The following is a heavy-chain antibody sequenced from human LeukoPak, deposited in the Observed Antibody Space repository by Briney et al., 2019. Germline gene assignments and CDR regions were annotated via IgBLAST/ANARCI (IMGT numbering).Heavy chain of an antibody. CDR2: INHSGST. V-gene: IGHV4-34*01. CDR1: GGSFSGYY. CDR3: ARGRITVTSPYYYYYYYMDV. Sequence: PSETLSLTCAVYGGSFSGYYWSWIRQPPGKGLEWIGEINHSGSTNYNPSLKSRVTISVDTSKNQFSLKLSSVTAADTAVYYCARGRITVTSPYYYYYYYMDVWGKGTTVTVSS. D-gene: IGHD4-11*01. J-gene: IGHJ6*03.